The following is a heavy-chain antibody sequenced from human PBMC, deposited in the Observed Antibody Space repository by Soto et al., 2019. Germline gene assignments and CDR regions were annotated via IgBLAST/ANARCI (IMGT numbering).Heavy chain of an antibody. CDR1: GGSISSGGYY. V-gene: IGHV4-31*03. Sequence: SETLSLTCTVSGGSISSGGYYWSWIRQHPGKGLEWIGYIYYSGSTYYNPSLKSRVTISVDTSKNQFSLKLSSVTAADTAVYYCAREVPDSSGYYYSYFDYWGQGTLVTVSS. D-gene: IGHD3-22*01. CDR3: AREVPDSSGYYYSYFDY. J-gene: IGHJ4*02. CDR2: IYYSGST.